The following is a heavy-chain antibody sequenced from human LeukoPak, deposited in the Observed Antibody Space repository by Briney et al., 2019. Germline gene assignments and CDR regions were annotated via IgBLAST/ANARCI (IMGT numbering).Heavy chain of an antibody. CDR1: GGSISSYY. D-gene: IGHD3-22*01. V-gene: IGHV4-59*01. Sequence: PSETLSLTCTVSGGSISSYYWSWIRQPPGKGLEWIGYIYYSGSTNYNPSLKSRVTISVDASKNQFSLKLSSVTAADTAVYYYARVGYYYDSSGYADYWGQGTLVTVSS. CDR3: ARVGYYYDSSGYADY. J-gene: IGHJ4*02. CDR2: IYYSGST.